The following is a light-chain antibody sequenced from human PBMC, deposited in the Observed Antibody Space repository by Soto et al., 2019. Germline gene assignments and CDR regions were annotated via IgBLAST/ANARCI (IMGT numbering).Light chain of an antibody. CDR3: QQDGTSPWT. CDR2: GAF. CDR1: QSISSNY. V-gene: IGKV3-20*01. J-gene: IGKJ1*01. Sequence: EIVLTQSPGTLSLSPGERATLSCRASQSISSNYLAWYQQKPGQAPRLLISGAFSRAVGIPDNFSGSGSGTDFTLTICRLEPEDFAVYYCQQDGTSPWTFGQGTKVEIK.